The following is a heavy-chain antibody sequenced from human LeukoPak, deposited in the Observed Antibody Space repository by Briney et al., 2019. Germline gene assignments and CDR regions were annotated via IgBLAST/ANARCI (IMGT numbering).Heavy chain of an antibody. CDR2: ISGSGGST. V-gene: IGHV3-23*01. Sequence: GGSLRLSCAASGFTFSSYAMSWVRQAPGKGLEWVSAISGSGGSTYYADSVKGRFTISRDNSKNTLYLQMNSLRAEDTAVYYCAKDFADILTGLYFDYWGQGTLVTVSS. J-gene: IGHJ4*02. CDR3: AKDFADILTGLYFDY. D-gene: IGHD3-9*01. CDR1: GFTFSSYA.